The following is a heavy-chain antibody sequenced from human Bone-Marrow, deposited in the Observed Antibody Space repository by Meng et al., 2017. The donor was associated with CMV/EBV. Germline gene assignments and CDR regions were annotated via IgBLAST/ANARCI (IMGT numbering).Heavy chain of an antibody. CDR1: GFTFSSYG. D-gene: IGHD1-26*01. V-gene: IGHV3-30*02. CDR2: IRYDGSNK. CDR3: AMGATIIAAF. Sequence: GESLKISCAASGFTFSSYGMHWVRQAPGKGLEWVAFIRYDGSNKYYADSVKGRFTISRDNSKNTLYLQMNSLRAEDTAVYYCAMGATIIAAFWGQGALVNVSS. J-gene: IGHJ4*02.